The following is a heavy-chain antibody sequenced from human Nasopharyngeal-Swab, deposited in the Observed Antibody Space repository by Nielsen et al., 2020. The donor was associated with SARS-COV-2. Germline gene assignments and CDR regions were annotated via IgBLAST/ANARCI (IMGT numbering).Heavy chain of an antibody. V-gene: IGHV3-53*01. D-gene: IGHD4-17*01. CDR3: AKGKNYGDPSSYNWFDP. J-gene: IGHJ5*02. Sequence: VRQAPGKGLEWVSVIYSGGSTYYADSVKGRFTISRDNSKNTLYLQMNSLRAEDTAVYYCAKGKNYGDPSSYNWFDPWGQGTLVTVSS. CDR2: IYSGGST.